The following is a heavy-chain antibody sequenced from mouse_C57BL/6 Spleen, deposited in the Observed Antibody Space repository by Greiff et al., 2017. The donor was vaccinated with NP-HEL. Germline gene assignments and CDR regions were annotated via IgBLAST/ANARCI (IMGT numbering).Heavy chain of an antibody. V-gene: IGHV1-82*01. D-gene: IGHD2-5*01. Sequence: QVQLQQSGPELVKPGASVKISCQASGFAFSSSWMNWVKQRPGKGLEWIGRIYPGDGDTNYNGKFKGKATLTADKSSSTAYMQLSSLTSEDSAVYFCAPYSNPFAYWGQGTLVTVSA. CDR3: APYSNPFAY. CDR1: GFAFSSSW. J-gene: IGHJ3*01. CDR2: IYPGDGDT.